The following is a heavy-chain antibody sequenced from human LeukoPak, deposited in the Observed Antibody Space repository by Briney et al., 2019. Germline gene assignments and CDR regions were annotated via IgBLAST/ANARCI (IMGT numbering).Heavy chain of an antibody. J-gene: IGHJ4*02. CDR1: GGSFSGYY. CDR3: AREINRSFDY. V-gene: IGHV4-34*01. D-gene: IGHD1-14*01. CDR2: INHSGST. Sequence: SETLSLTCAVYGGSFSGYYWSWIRQPPGKGLEWIGEINHSGSTNYNPSLKSRVTISVDTSKNQFSLKLSSVTAADTAVYYCAREINRSFDYWGQGTLVTVSS.